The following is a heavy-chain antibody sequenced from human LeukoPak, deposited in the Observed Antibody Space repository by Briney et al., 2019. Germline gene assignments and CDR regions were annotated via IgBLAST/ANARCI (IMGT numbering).Heavy chain of an antibody. D-gene: IGHD2-2*01. CDR2: IDPSSTYI. V-gene: IGHV3-21*01. Sequence: GGSLRLSCAASGFTFRSYSMNWVRQAPGKGLEWVSAIDPSSTYIYYADSVKGRFTISGDNAENSLYLQMNSLRVEDTAVYYCARAPTVLVGYCSSSSCQADYWGQGTLVTVSS. CDR1: GFTFRSYS. J-gene: IGHJ4*02. CDR3: ARAPTVLVGYCSSSSCQADY.